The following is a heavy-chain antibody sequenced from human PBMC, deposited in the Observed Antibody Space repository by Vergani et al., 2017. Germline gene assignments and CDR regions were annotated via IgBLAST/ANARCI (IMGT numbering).Heavy chain of an antibody. V-gene: IGHV3-23*01. CDR3: AKVCGSTSCPYGGGAFDV. Sequence: QLLESGGGLIQPGGSLILSCAPSGFTFNSYAMTWVRQPPGKGLEWVSGINNNGGSTYYADSVKGRFTISRDNSKNTLYLQMTDLRAEDTATYYCAKVCGSTSCPYGGGAFDVWGHGTMVTVSS. D-gene: IGHD2-2*01. J-gene: IGHJ3*01. CDR1: GFTFNSYA. CDR2: INNNGGST.